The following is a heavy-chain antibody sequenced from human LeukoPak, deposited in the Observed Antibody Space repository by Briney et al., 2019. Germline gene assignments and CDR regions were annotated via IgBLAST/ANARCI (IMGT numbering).Heavy chain of an antibody. CDR3: GKTTVGYSSGQKPAWPVDY. CDR1: GFTFCSHA. Sequence: QPGGSLRLSCEASGFTFCSHAMYWVRQAPGKGLEWVAGIFGSGGSQHYADPVKGRFTISRDNSRNTVYLQINSLRAEDTAVYYCGKTTVGYSSGQKPAWPVDYWGQGTLVTVSS. V-gene: IGHV3-23*01. D-gene: IGHD5-18*01. J-gene: IGHJ4*02. CDR2: IFGSGGSQ.